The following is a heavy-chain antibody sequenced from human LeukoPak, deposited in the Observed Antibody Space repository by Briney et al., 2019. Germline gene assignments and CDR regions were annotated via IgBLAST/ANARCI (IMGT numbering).Heavy chain of an antibody. J-gene: IGHJ5*02. Sequence: SGGSLRLSCAASGLTVSSNYMSWVRQAPGKGLEWVSVIYSGGSTYYADSVKGRFTIPRDNSKNTLYLQMNSLRAEDTAVYYCARGGYDFWSGYFDPWGQGTLVTVSS. V-gene: IGHV3-53*01. D-gene: IGHD3-3*01. CDR1: GLTVSSNY. CDR2: IYSGGST. CDR3: ARGGYDFWSGYFDP.